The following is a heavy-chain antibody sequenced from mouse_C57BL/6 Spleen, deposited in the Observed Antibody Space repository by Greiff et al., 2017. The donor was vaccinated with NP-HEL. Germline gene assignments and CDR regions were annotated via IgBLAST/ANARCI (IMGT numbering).Heavy chain of an antibody. Sequence: EVQLQQSVAELVRPGASVKLSCTASGFNIKNNYMHWVKQRPGQGLEWIGRIDPANGNTKYAPKFQGKATMTADTSSTTAYLQLSSLTSEDTAIYYCAPYYGSSLFAYWGQGTLVTVSA. CDR3: APYYGSSLFAY. CDR1: GFNIKNNY. CDR2: IDPANGNT. J-gene: IGHJ3*01. D-gene: IGHD1-1*01. V-gene: IGHV14-3*01.